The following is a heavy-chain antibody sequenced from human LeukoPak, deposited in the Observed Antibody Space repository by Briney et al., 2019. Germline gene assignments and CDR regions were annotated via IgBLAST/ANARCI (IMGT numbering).Heavy chain of an antibody. Sequence: GGPLRLSCAASGFTFSSYWMHWVRQAPGKGLVWVSRINSDGSSTSYADSVKGRFTISRDNAKNTLYLQMNSLRAEDTAVYYCARAKEDPAVARLNWFDPWRKGTRVTVSS. CDR1: GFTFSSYW. D-gene: IGHD6-19*01. J-gene: IGHJ5*02. V-gene: IGHV3-74*01. CDR2: INSDGSST. CDR3: ARAKEDPAVARLNWFDP.